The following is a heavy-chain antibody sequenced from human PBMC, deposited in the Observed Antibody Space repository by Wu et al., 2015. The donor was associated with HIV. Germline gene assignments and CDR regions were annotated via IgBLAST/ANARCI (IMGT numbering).Heavy chain of an antibody. D-gene: IGHD2/OR15-2a*01. J-gene: IGHJ6*02. CDR1: GYTLSNYF. V-gene: IGHV1-46*01. CDR2: MKPSDI. Sequence: QAQLVQSGAEVKKPGASVKVSCKATGYTLSNYFMHWVRQAPGQGLEWMGIMKPSDIEYAQKFQGRVTMTRDTSTSTVYLELRSLRSEDTAVYFCARNLATTTYYSYSMDVWGQGTTVTVSS. CDR3: ARNLATTTYYSYSMDV.